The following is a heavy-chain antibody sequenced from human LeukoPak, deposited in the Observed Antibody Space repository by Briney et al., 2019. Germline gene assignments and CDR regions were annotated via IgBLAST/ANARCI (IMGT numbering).Heavy chain of an antibody. CDR3: ARDSPNVVLPNFDGTGHYMDV. Sequence: ETLSLTCTVSGGSISSYYWSWIRQPPGKELEWIGYIYYSGSTNYNPSLKSRVTISVDTSKNQFSLKLSSVTAADTAVYYCARDSPNVVLPNFDGTGHYMDVWGKGTTVTVSS. V-gene: IGHV4-59*12. D-gene: IGHD3-9*01. CDR1: GGSISSYY. CDR2: IYYSGST. J-gene: IGHJ6*03.